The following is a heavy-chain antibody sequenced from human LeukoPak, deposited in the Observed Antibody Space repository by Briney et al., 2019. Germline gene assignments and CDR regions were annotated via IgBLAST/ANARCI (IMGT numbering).Heavy chain of an antibody. Sequence: ASVKVSCKASGYTFISYGITWVRQAPGQGLEWMGWINPNSGGTNYAQKFQGRVTTTRDTSISTAYVELSRLRSDDTAVYYCAREVVVPAAILEGWFDPWGQGTLVTVSS. CDR2: INPNSGGT. J-gene: IGHJ5*02. CDR3: AREVVVPAAILEGWFDP. CDR1: GYTFISYG. D-gene: IGHD2-2*02. V-gene: IGHV1-2*02.